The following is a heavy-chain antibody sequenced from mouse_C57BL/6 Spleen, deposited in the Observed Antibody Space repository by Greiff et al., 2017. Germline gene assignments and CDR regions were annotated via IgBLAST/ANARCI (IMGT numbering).Heavy chain of an antibody. CDR2: ISDGGSYT. J-gene: IGHJ3*01. D-gene: IGHD1-1*01. Sequence: EVKLVESGGGLVKPGGSLQLSCAASGFTFSSYAMSWVRQTPEKRLEWVATISDGGSYTYYPDNVKGRFTISRDNAKNNLYLQMSHLKSEDTAMYYCASPYYGSSPAWFAYWGQGTLVTVSA. CDR3: ASPYYGSSPAWFAY. V-gene: IGHV5-4*03. CDR1: GFTFSSYA.